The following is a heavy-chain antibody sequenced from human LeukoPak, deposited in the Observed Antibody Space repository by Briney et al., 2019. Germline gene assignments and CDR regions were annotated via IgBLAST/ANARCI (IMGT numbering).Heavy chain of an antibody. V-gene: IGHV4-59*01. CDR2: IYYSGST. Sequence: SETLSLTCTVSGGSISSYYWSWIRQPPGKGLEWIGYIYYSGSTNYNPSLKSRVAISVDTSKNQFSLKLSSVTAADTAVYYCARDSGHAFDIWGQGTMVTVSS. CDR1: GGSISSYY. J-gene: IGHJ3*02. CDR3: ARDSGHAFDI. D-gene: IGHD5-12*01.